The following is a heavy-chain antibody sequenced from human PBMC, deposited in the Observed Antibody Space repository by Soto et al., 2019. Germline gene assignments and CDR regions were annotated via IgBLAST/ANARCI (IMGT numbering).Heavy chain of an antibody. CDR3: IREMDAGGLDN. J-gene: IGHJ4*02. CDR1: GGSISSYY. D-gene: IGHD3-16*01. CDR2: IYWNSARI. Sequence: LSLTCTVSGGSISSYYWSWIRQAPGKGLEWVSGIYWNSARIDYADSVKGRFTFSRDNAKNSLYLQMNSLKTEDTAFYYCIREMDAGGLDNWGQGTLVTVSS. V-gene: IGHV3-9*01.